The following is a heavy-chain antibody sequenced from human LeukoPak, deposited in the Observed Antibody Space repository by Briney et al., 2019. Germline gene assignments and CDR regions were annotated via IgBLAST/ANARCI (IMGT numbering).Heavy chain of an antibody. CDR1: GFTVSSNY. V-gene: IGHV3-7*01. CDR3: AKGEELVGASETHFEY. D-gene: IGHD1-26*01. CDR2: IKEDGSEK. Sequence: PGGSLRLSCAASGFTVSSNYMSWVRQAPGKGLEWVASIKEDGSEKYYVESVEGRFTISRDNAKNSLFLQMNSLRAADTAIYYCAKGEELVGASETHFEYWGQGTLVTVSS. J-gene: IGHJ4*02.